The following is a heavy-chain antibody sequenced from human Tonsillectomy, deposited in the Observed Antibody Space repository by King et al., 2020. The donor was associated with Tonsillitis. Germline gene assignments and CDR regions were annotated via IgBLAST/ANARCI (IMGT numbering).Heavy chain of an antibody. D-gene: IGHD3-10*01. CDR2: INSDGSST. Sequence: VQLVESGGGLVQPGGSLRLSCAASGFTFSSYWMHWVRQAPGKGLVWVSRINSDGSSTSYADSVKGRFTISRDNAKNTRYLQMNSLRAEDTAVYYCAREQYYYGSGSFGYWGQGTLVTVSS. CDR1: GFTFSSYW. V-gene: IGHV3-74*01. J-gene: IGHJ4*02. CDR3: AREQYYYGSGSFGY.